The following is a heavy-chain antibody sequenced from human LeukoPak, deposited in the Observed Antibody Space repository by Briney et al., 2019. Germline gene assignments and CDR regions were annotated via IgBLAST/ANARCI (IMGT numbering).Heavy chain of an antibody. Sequence: PSETLSLTCAVSGGSISSSNWWSWVRQPPGKGLEWIGEIYHSGSTNYNPSLKSRVTISVDKSKNQFSQKLSSVTAADTAVYYCARVYVEMATIRNFDYWGQGTLVTVSS. D-gene: IGHD5-24*01. CDR2: IYHSGST. CDR1: GGSISSSNW. V-gene: IGHV4-4*02. CDR3: ARVYVEMATIRNFDY. J-gene: IGHJ4*02.